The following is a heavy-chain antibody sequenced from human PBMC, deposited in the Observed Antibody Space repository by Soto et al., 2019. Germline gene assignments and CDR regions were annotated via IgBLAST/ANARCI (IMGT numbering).Heavy chain of an antibody. CDR3: ARHDRQGSTYYDFWSGYYPFDY. J-gene: IGHJ4*02. CDR2: IYYSGSS. CDR1: GVSMSSSIYY. V-gene: IGHV4-39*01. Sequence: SETLSLTCTVSGVSMSSSIYYWGWIRQPPGTGLEWVGSIYYSGSSYYNPSLKSRVTISVDTSKNQFSLRLSSVTAADTAVYYCARHDRQGSTYYDFWSGYYPFDYWGQGTLVTVSS. D-gene: IGHD3-3*01.